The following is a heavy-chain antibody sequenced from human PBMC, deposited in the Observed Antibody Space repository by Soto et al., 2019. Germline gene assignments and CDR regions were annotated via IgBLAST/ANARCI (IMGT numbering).Heavy chain of an antibody. J-gene: IGHJ6*02. CDR1: GYTFSTYY. CDR3: ARLRFLGYYGMDV. V-gene: IGHV1-46*04. Sequence: QVQLVQSGAEVKKPGASLKVSCKASGYTFSTYYLHWVRQAPGQGLEWMGVINPNGGATSYAQKLQGRVTITRDTSTNTVYMELRSLRSEDTAIYYCARLRFLGYYGMDVWGQGTTVTVSS. CDR2: INPNGGAT. D-gene: IGHD3-3*01.